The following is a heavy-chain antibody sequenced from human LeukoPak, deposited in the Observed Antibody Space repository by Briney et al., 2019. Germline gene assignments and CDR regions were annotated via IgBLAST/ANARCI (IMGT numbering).Heavy chain of an antibody. J-gene: IGHJ4*02. Sequence: GGSLRLSCAASGFTFSSYSMNWVRQAPGKGLEWVSSISSSSSYIYYADSVKGRFTISRDNAKHSLYLQMNSLRAEDTAVYYCARDPGGAVAEERFDYWGQGTLVTVSS. D-gene: IGHD6-19*01. CDR1: GFTFSSYS. CDR2: ISSSSSYI. V-gene: IGHV3-21*01. CDR3: ARDPGGAVAEERFDY.